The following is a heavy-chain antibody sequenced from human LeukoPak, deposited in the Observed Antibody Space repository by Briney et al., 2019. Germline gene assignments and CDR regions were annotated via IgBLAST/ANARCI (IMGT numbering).Heavy chain of an antibody. CDR1: GYTFTSYA. Sequence: ASVKVSCKASGYTFTSYAMHWVRQAPGQRLEWMGWINAGNGNTKYSQEFQGGVTITRDTSASTAYMELSSLRSEDMAVYYCARGYLYYDSSGYLDYWGQGTLVTVSS. J-gene: IGHJ4*02. CDR3: ARGYLYYDSSGYLDY. CDR2: INAGNGNT. D-gene: IGHD3-22*01. V-gene: IGHV1-3*03.